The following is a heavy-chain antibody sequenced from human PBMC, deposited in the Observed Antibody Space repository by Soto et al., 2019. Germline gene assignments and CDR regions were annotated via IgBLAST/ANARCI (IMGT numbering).Heavy chain of an antibody. V-gene: IGHV1-3*01. Sequence: GASVKVSCKASGYTFTSYAMHWVRPAPGQRLEWMGWINAGNGNTKYSQKFQGRVTITRDTSASTAYMELSSLRSEDTAVYYCARGHYYYDSSGYNTFDYWGQGTLVTVSS. J-gene: IGHJ4*02. CDR3: ARGHYYYDSSGYNTFDY. CDR2: INAGNGNT. D-gene: IGHD3-22*01. CDR1: GYTFTSYA.